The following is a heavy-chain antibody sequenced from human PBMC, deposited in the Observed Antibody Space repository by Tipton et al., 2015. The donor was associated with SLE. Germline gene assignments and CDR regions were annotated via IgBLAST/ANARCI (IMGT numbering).Heavy chain of an antibody. Sequence: TLSLTCAVYGGSFSGYYWSWIRQPPGKGLEWIGEVNHSGSTNYNPSLKSRVTIFVDTSKNQFSLKLISVTAADTAVYYCARELDTFDIWGQGTMVTVSS. V-gene: IGHV4-34*01. J-gene: IGHJ3*02. CDR1: GGSFSGYY. D-gene: IGHD4-23*01. CDR2: VNHSGST. CDR3: ARELDTFDI.